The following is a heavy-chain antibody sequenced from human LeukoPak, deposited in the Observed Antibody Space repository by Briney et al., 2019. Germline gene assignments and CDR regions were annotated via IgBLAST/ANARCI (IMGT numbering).Heavy chain of an antibody. CDR2: MNQLGNEI. CDR3: ARSNWGPEA. J-gene: IGHJ5*02. CDR1: GFTFSHYW. V-gene: IGHV3-7*04. D-gene: IGHD7-27*01. Sequence: PGGCLRLSCLASGFTFSHYWMTWVRRAPGRGLEWVANMNQLGNEIYYADSVKGRFTISRDNSKNSLYLQMRSLSVEDTAVYFCARSNWGPEAWGQGTLVTVSS.